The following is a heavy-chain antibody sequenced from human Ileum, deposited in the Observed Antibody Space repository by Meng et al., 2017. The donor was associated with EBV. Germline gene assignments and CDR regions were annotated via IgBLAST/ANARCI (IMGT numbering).Heavy chain of an antibody. CDR1: GFTFSNYY. Sequence: QVQLVASGGGLVKPGGSLRLSCAASGFTFSNYYLNWIRQAPGKGLEWVSFISSTDSTTYYADSVKGRFTVSRDNSENSLFLQMHSLRAEDTAVYYCVYSSSFHWGQGTLVTVSS. V-gene: IGHV3-11*01. J-gene: IGHJ4*02. D-gene: IGHD6-13*01. CDR3: VYSSSFH. CDR2: ISSTDSTT.